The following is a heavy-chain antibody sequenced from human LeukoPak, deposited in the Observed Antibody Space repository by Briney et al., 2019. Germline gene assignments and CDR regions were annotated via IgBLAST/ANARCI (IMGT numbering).Heavy chain of an antibody. CDR3: ARGSATVSDY. V-gene: IGHV4-59*11. J-gene: IGHJ4*02. D-gene: IGHD5-18*01. Sequence: PSETLSLTCTVSGGSISSHYWSWIRQPPGKGLKWIGYIYYSGSTNYNPSLKSRVTISVDTSKNQFSLKLSSVTAADTAVYYCARGSATVSDYWGQGTLVTVSS. CDR2: IYYSGST. CDR1: GGSISSHY.